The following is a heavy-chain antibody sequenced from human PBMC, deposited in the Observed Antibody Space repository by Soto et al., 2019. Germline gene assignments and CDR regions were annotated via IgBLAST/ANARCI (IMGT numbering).Heavy chain of an antibody. CDR3: TVAASLDY. V-gene: IGHV1-69*13. J-gene: IGHJ4*02. D-gene: IGHD6-19*01. Sequence: GASVKVSCKASGGTFSSYAISWVRQAPGQGLEWMGGIIPIFGTANYAQKFQGRVTIAADESTSTAYMELSRLRSEDTAVYYCTVAASLDYWGQGTLVTVSS. CDR2: IIPIFGTA. CDR1: GGTFSSYA.